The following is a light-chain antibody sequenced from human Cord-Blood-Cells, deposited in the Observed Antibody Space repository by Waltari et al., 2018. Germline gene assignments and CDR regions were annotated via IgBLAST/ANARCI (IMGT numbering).Light chain of an antibody. CDR1: QSISSW. V-gene: IGKV1-5*01. Sequence: DIQMTQSPSTLSASVGDRVTITCRASQSISSWLAWYQQKPGKAPKLLIYDASSLESGVPSRFSGSGSGTEFTLTISSLQAEDVAVYYCQQYYSTPYTFGQGTKLEIK. J-gene: IGKJ2*01. CDR2: DAS. CDR3: QQYYSTPYT.